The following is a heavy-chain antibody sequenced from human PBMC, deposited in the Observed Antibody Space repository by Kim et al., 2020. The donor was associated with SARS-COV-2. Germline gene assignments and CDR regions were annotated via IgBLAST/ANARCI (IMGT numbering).Heavy chain of an antibody. CDR2: INTDTGNP. V-gene: IGHV7-4-1*02. CDR3: ARDSCGTYRYTDY. D-gene: IGHD3-16*02. J-gene: IGHJ4*02. Sequence: ASVKVSCKASGYTFTNNAISWVRQAPGQGLEWMGWINTDTGNPTYAQAFTRRVVISVDTSVTTAYLQLSSLEAEDTALYYCARDSCGTYRYTDYWGQGTL. CDR1: GYTFTNNA.